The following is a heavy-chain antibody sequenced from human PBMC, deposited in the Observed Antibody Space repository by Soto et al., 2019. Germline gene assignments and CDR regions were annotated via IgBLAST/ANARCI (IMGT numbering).Heavy chain of an antibody. CDR3: ARDWAVPEYSSSSSDRYWFDP. V-gene: IGHV1-69*13. CDR2: IIPIFGTA. Sequence: ASVKVSCKASGGTFSSYAISWVRQAPGQGLEWMGGIIPIFGTANYAQKFQGRVTITADESTSTAYMELSSLRSEDTAVYYCARDWAVPEYSSSSSDRYWFDPWGQGTLVTVSS. J-gene: IGHJ5*02. D-gene: IGHD6-6*01. CDR1: GGTFSSYA.